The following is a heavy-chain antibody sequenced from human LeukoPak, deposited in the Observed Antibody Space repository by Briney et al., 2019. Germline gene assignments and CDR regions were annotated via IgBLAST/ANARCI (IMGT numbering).Heavy chain of an antibody. CDR3: ARASYYYDSSGYS. Sequence: GGSLRLSCAASAFTFSSYWMHWVRQAPGKGLLWVSRINSDGSSTSYADSVKGRFTISRDNAKNTLYLQMNSLRAEDTAVYYCARASYYYDSSGYSWGQGTLVTVSS. J-gene: IGHJ5*02. V-gene: IGHV3-74*01. D-gene: IGHD3-22*01. CDR1: AFTFSSYW. CDR2: INSDGSST.